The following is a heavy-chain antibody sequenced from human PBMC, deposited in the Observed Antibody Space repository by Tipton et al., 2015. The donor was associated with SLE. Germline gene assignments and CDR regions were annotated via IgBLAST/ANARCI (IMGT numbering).Heavy chain of an antibody. CDR1: GDSISTYY. V-gene: IGHV4-59*01. Sequence: TLSLTCTVSGDSISTYYWSWIRQPPGKGLEWIGYINYSGSTKYNPSLKSRGTISVDMSKNQFSLRLNSVTAADTALYYCARVRTATGWFDSWGQGTLVTVSS. CDR2: INYSGST. J-gene: IGHJ5*01. D-gene: IGHD1-1*01. CDR3: ARVRTATGWFDS.